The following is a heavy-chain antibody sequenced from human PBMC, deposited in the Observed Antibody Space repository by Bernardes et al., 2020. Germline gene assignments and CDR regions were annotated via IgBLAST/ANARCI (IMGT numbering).Heavy chain of an antibody. J-gene: IGHJ4*02. CDR3: TTPLTMVRGALPGY. D-gene: IGHD3-10*01. CDR2: IKSKTDGGTT. CDR1: GFTFSNAW. Sequence: GGSLRLSCAASGFTFSNAWMSWVRQAPGKGLEWVGRIKSKTDGGTTDYAAPVKGRFTISRDDSKNTLYLQMNSLKTEDTAVYYCTTPLTMVRGALPGYWGQGTLVTVSS. V-gene: IGHV3-15*01.